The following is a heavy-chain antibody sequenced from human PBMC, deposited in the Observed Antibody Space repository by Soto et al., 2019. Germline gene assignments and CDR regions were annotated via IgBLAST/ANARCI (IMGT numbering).Heavy chain of an antibody. CDR1: SGSISSSNW. J-gene: IGHJ4*02. Sequence: PSETLSLTCAVSSGSISSSNWWSWVRQPPGKGLEWIGEIYHSGSTNYNPSLKSRVTISVDTSKNQFSLKLSSVTAADTAVYYCARGPLYGRYFDYWGQGTLVNVSS. D-gene: IGHD3-10*01. V-gene: IGHV4-4*02. CDR2: IYHSGST. CDR3: ARGPLYGRYFDY.